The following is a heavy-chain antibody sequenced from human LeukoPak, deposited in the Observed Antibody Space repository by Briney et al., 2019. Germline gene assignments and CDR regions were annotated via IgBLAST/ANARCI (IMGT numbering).Heavy chain of an antibody. CDR2: IYTSGST. J-gene: IGHJ4*02. D-gene: IGHD6-13*01. Sequence: SQTLSLTCTVSGGSISSGSYYWNWIRQPAGKGLEWIGRIYTSGSTNYNPSLKSRVTISVDTSKNQFSLKLSSVTAADTAVYYCARDIELGHFDYWGQGTLVTVSS. V-gene: IGHV4-61*02. CDR3: ARDIELGHFDY. CDR1: GGSISSGSYY.